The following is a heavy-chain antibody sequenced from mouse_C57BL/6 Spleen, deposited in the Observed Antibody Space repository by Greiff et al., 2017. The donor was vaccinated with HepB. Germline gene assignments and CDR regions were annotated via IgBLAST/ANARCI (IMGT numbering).Heavy chain of an antibody. CDR1: GFTFSSYG. Sequence: EVQVVESGGDLVKPGGSLKLSCAASGFTFSSYGMSWVRQTPDKRLEWVATISSGGSYTYYPDSVKGRFTISRDNAKNTLYLQMSSLKSEDTAMYYCARPITTGVPFYAMDYWGQGTSVTVSS. D-gene: IGHD1-1*01. CDR3: ARPITTGVPFYAMDY. J-gene: IGHJ4*01. V-gene: IGHV5-6*01. CDR2: ISSGGSYT.